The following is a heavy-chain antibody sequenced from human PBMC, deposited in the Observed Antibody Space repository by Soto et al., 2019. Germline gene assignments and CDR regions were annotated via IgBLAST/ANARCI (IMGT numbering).Heavy chain of an antibody. D-gene: IGHD6-19*01. J-gene: IGHJ4*02. CDR2: IYYSGST. CDR3: ARRQGGGGLVDFDY. V-gene: IGHV4-39*01. Sequence: SETLSLTCTVSGGSISSSSYYWSWIRPPPGKGLEWIGSIYYSGSTYYNPSLKSRVTISVDTSKNRFSLKLSSVTAADTAVYYCARRQGGGGLVDFDYWGQGTLVTVSS. CDR1: GGSISSSSYY.